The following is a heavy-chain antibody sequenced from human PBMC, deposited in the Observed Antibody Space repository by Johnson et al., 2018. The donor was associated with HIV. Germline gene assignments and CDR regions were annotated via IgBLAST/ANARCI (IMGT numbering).Heavy chain of an antibody. Sequence: VQLVESGGGLVQPGGSLRLSCAASGFTVSNNYMSWVRQAPGKGLEWVSVIYSGGSTYYADSVKGRFTISRDNSKNTLYLQMNSLRPQDTAVYYCARTRQGAFDIWGQGTKVTVS. J-gene: IGHJ3*02. CDR1: GFTVSNNY. CDR2: IYSGGST. CDR3: ARTRQGAFDI. V-gene: IGHV3-66*02.